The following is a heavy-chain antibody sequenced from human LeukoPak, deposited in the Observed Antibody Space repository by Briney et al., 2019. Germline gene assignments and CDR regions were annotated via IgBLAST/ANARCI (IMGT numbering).Heavy chain of an antibody. V-gene: IGHV3-7*01. CDR1: GFTFSSHW. Sequence: SGGSLRLSCAASGFTFSSHWMSWVRHPPGQGLEWVANIKQDGSEKYYVDSVKGRFTISRDNAKNSLYLQMNSLRAEDTAVYYCARDRGYYYDSSGYFLWGQGALVTVSS. CDR3: ARDRGYYYDSSGYFL. CDR2: IKQDGSEK. J-gene: IGHJ4*02. D-gene: IGHD3-22*01.